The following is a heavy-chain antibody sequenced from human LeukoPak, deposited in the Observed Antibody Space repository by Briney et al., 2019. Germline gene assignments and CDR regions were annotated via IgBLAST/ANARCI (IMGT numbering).Heavy chain of an antibody. V-gene: IGHV3-7*01. Sequence: PGGSLRLSCAASGFTFRDAWMTWVRQAPGKGLQWVANIKQDGSEKYYVDSVKGRFTISRDNAKKSLYLQMNSLRAEDTAVYYCARDDDWNYEDYWGQGTLVTVSS. CDR2: IKQDGSEK. D-gene: IGHD1-7*01. J-gene: IGHJ4*02. CDR1: GFTFRDAW. CDR3: ARDDDWNYEDY.